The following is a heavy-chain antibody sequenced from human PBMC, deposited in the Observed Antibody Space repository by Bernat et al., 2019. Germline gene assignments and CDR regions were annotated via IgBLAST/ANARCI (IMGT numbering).Heavy chain of an antibody. CDR2: ISYDGSNK. J-gene: IGHJ6*02. D-gene: IGHD6-13*01. V-gene: IGHV3-30-3*01. Sequence: VQLVESGGALVQPGGSLRLSCAASGFTFSNYAMHWVRQAPGKGLEWVAVISYDGSNKYYADSVKGRFTISRDNSKNTLYLQMNSLRAEDTAVYYCARDRPTGYSSSWGNYYYYYGMDVWGQGTTVTVSS. CDR1: GFTFSNYA. CDR3: ARDRPTGYSSSWGNYYYYYGMDV.